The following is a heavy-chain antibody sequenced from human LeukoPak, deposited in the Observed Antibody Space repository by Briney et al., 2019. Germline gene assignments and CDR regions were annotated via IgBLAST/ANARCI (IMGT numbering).Heavy chain of an antibody. J-gene: IGHJ3*02. Sequence: PSQTLSLTCTVSGGSISSSSYYWGWIRQPPGKGLEWIGSIYYSGSTYYDPSLKSRVTISVDTSKNQFSLKLSSVTAADTAVYYCARHGQQLVLAAFDIWGQGTMVTVSS. CDR3: ARHGQQLVLAAFDI. CDR2: IYYSGST. V-gene: IGHV4-39*01. D-gene: IGHD6-13*01. CDR1: GGSISSSSYY.